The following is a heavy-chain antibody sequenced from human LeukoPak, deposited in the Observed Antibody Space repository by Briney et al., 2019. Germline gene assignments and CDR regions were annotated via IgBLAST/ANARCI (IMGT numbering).Heavy chain of an antibody. J-gene: IGHJ4*02. D-gene: IGHD3-22*01. CDR3: ARDLYRIVVVPHYFDY. V-gene: IGHV3-7*01. CDR2: IKKDGSEK. Sequence: PGGSLRLSCAASGFTFISYWMSWVRQAPGKGLEWVANIKKDGSEKYYVDSVKGRFTISRDNAKNSLYLQMNSLRAEDTAVYYCARDLYRIVVVPHYFDYWGQGTLVTVSS. CDR1: GFTFISYW.